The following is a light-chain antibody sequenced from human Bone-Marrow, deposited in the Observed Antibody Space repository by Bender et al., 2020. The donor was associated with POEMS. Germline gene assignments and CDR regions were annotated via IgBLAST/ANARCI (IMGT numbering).Light chain of an antibody. J-gene: IGLJ2*01. V-gene: IGLV2-14*02. CDR1: SNDIGSYNL. Sequence: QAALTQPASVSGSPGQSITISCTGSSNDIGSYNLVSWYQQLPGRAPKLMLYENFKRPSGVSHRFSGSKSGNTASLTISGLQAEDEADYYCCSYTSSSTLAGHVVFGGGTKLTVL. CDR3: CSYTSSSTLAGHVV. CDR2: ENF.